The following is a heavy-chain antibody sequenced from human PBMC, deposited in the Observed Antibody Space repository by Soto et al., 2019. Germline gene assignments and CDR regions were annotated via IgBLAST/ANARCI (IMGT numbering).Heavy chain of an antibody. J-gene: IGHJ6*02. V-gene: IGHV4-61*01. D-gene: IGHD2-15*01. CDR3: ARLTSILYGMDV. Sequence: PETLSLTSTVSGSSVSRGSYYWSWIRQPPGKGLEWIGYIYFSGSTNYNPSLKSRVTISVDTSKNQFSLNLSSVTAADTAVYYCARLTSILYGMDVWGLGTTVTVSS. CDR1: GSSVSRGSYY. CDR2: IYFSGST.